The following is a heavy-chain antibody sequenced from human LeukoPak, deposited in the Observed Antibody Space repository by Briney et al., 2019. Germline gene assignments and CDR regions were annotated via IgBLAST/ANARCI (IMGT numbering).Heavy chain of an antibody. Sequence: GGSLRLSCAASGFTFSSYWMSWVRQAPGKGLEWVANIKQGGSEKYYVDSVKGRFTISRDNAKNSLYLQMNSLRAEDTAVYYCASLQWLGFRGGNDYWGQGTLVTVSS. V-gene: IGHV3-7*01. D-gene: IGHD6-19*01. CDR2: IKQGGSEK. J-gene: IGHJ4*02. CDR3: ASLQWLGFRGGNDY. CDR1: GFTFSSYW.